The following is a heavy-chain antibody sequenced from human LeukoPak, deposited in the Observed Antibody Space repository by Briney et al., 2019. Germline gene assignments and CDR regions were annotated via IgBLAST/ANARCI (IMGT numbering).Heavy chain of an antibody. V-gene: IGHV3-9*01. CDR2: ISWNSAYI. Sequence: PGGSLRLSCAASGFTFHHYAIHWVRQVPGKGLAGVSGISWNSAYIGYADSVKGRFTISRDNAKNSVYLQMNSLRAEDTALYYCAKDKAPLYSGYDWDLDFWGQGTMVTVSS. CDR1: GFTFHHYA. D-gene: IGHD5-12*01. CDR3: AKDKAPLYSGYDWDLDF. J-gene: IGHJ4*02.